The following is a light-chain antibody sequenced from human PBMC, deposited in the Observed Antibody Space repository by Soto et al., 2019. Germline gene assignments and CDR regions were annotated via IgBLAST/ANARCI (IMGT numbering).Light chain of an antibody. CDR3: QSYDSRLSGPV. Sequence: QLVLTQPPSVSGAPGQRVTISCTGSSSNIGANYDVHWYQQLPGTAPKLLMYANSNRPSGVPDRFSGSKSGTSASLAITGLQAEDEADYYCQSYDSRLSGPVFGGGTKLTVL. J-gene: IGLJ2*01. V-gene: IGLV1-40*01. CDR1: SSNIGANYD. CDR2: ANS.